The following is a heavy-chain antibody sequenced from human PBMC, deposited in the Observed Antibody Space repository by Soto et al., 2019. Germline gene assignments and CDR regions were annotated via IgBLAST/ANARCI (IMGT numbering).Heavy chain of an antibody. V-gene: IGHV5-10-1*01. D-gene: IGHD5-12*01. CDR3: ARRGYGGYGGGDAFDI. CDR2: IDPSDSYT. J-gene: IGHJ3*02. Sequence: GESLKISCKGSGYSFTGYWISWVRQMPWKGLEWMGRIDPSDSYTNYSPSSQGHVTISADKSVSTAYLQWSSLKASDTAMYYCARRGYGGYGGGDAFDIWGQGTMVTVSS. CDR1: GYSFTGYW.